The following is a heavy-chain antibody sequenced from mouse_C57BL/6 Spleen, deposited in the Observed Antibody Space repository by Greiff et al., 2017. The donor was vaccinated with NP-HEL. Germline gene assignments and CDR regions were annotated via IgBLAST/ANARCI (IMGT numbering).Heavy chain of an antibody. V-gene: IGHV1-55*01. J-gene: IGHJ4*01. CDR1: GYTFTSYW. D-gene: IGHD2-4*01. CDR2: IYPGSGST. CDR3: ARYDYAGFYAMDY. Sequence: QVQLQQPGAELVKPGASVKMSCKASGYTFTSYWITWVKQRPGQGLEWIGDIYPGSGSTNYNEKFKSKATLTVDTSSSTAYMQLSSLTSEDSAVYYWARYDYAGFYAMDYWGQGTSVTVSS.